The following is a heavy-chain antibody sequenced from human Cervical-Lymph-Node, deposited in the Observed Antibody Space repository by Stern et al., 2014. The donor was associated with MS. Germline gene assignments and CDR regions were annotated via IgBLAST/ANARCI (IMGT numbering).Heavy chain of an antibody. CDR2: ISAYNGNT. Sequence: QVQLVQSGAEVKKPGASVKVSCKASGYTFTSLGISWVRQAPGQGLEWMGWISAYNGNTSYAQRIQGRVTLTTDTSTGTAYIELRSLTSDDTAVYFCASGSLEGFDPWGQGTLVTVSS. CDR1: GYTFTSLG. J-gene: IGHJ5*02. V-gene: IGHV1-18*01. CDR3: ASGSLEGFDP. D-gene: IGHD5-24*01.